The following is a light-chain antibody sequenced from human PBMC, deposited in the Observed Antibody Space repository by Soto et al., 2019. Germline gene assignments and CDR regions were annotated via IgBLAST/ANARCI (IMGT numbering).Light chain of an antibody. J-gene: IGKJ2*01. CDR1: QSVSSSY. Sequence: EIVLTQSPGTLSLSPGERATLSCRASQSVSSSYLAWYQQKPGQAPRLLIYGASSRATGIPDRFSGSGSGTDFPLTISRLEPEDFALYDCQQYGSPYTFGQGTKLEIK. V-gene: IGKV3-20*01. CDR3: QQYGSPYT. CDR2: GAS.